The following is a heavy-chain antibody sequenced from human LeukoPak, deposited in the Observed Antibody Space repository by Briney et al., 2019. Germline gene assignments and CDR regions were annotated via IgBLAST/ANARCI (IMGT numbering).Heavy chain of an antibody. J-gene: IGHJ4*02. CDR1: GGSISSSSYY. CDR2: IYYSGST. V-gene: IGHV4-39*01. D-gene: IGHD3-22*01. Sequence: MPSETLSLTCTVSGGSISSSSYYWGWIRQPPGKGLEWIGSIYYSGSTYYNPSLKSRVTISVDTSKNQFSLKLSSVTAADTAVYYCARATGTMYYYDSSAHSHQFDYWGQGTLVTVSS. CDR3: ARATGTMYYYDSSAHSHQFDY.